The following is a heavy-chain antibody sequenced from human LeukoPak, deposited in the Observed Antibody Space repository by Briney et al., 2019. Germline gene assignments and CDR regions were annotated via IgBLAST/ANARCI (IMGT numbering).Heavy chain of an antibody. CDR1: GFTFSSFS. D-gene: IGHD2-2*01. Sequence: GGSLRLSCAASGFTFSSFSMNWVRQAPGKGLGWVSFITGSSTIYYADSVKGRFTISRDNAKNSLYLQMNSLRAEDTAVYYCASCSSTNCYWGQGTLVTVSS. CDR2: ITGSSTI. J-gene: IGHJ4*02. V-gene: IGHV3-48*01. CDR3: ASCSSTNCY.